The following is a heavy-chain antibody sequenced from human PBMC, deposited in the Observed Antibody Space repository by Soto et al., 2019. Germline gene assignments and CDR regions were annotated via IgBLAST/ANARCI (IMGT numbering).Heavy chain of an antibody. CDR2: MNPNSGNT. CDR3: ARAHYDFWSGYPDNFDY. J-gene: IGHJ4*02. D-gene: IGHD3-3*01. V-gene: IGHV1-8*01. CDR1: GYTFTSYD. Sequence: ASVKVSCKASGYTFTSYDINWVRQATGQGLEWMGWMNPNSGNTGYAQKFQGRVTMTRNTSISTAYMELSSLRSEDTAVYYCARAHYDFWSGYPDNFDYWGQGTLVTVS.